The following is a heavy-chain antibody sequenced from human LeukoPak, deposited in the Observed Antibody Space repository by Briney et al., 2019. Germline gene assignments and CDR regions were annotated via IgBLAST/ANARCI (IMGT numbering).Heavy chain of an antibody. V-gene: IGHV1-18*01. CDR3: ARDARRGYSSGWYDY. CDR2: ISAYNGNT. CDR1: GYTFTSYG. D-gene: IGHD6-19*01. J-gene: IGHJ4*02. Sequence: ASVKVSCKASGYTFTSYGISWVRQAPGQGLEWMGWISAYNGNTNYAQKLQGRVTMTTDTSTSTAYMELRSLRSDGTAVYYCARDARRGYSSGWYDYWGQGTLVTVSS.